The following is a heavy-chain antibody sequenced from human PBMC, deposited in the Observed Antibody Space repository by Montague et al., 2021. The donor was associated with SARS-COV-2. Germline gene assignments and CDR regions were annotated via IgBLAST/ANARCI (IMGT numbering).Heavy chain of an antibody. CDR2: IWYDGSNK. J-gene: IGHJ3*02. CDR3: AAQITMIDYAFDI. CDR1: GFTFSSYG. Sequence: SLRLSCAASGFTFSSYGMHWARQAPGKGLEWVAVIWYDGSNKYYADSVKGRFTIPRDNSKNTLYLQMNSLRAEDTAVYYCAAQITMIDYAFDIWGQGTMVTVSS. D-gene: IGHD3-22*01. V-gene: IGHV3-33*01.